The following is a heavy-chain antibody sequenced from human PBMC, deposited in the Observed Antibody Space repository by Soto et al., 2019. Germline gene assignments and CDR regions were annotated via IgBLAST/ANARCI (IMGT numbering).Heavy chain of an antibody. V-gene: IGHV4-30-2*01. Sequence: SETLSLTCAVSGGSINSGGYSWSWIRQPPGKGLEWVGYLYHGGATYSNPSLKSRVSISVDWSKNQFSLKLNSVTAADTAVYYGARAFTAMGLFDYWGPGILFTVSS. D-gene: IGHD2-21*02. J-gene: IGHJ4*02. CDR1: GGSINSGGYS. CDR2: LYHGGAT. CDR3: ARAFTAMGLFDY.